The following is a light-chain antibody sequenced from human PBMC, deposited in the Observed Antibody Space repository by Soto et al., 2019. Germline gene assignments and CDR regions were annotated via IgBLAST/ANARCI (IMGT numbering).Light chain of an antibody. V-gene: IGLV2-23*02. CDR2: NVY. J-gene: IGLJ1*01. CDR3: CSSGGSPTYV. CDR1: SSDIGIYNF. Sequence: QSALTQPASVSGSPGQSITIFCTGTSSDIGIYNFVSWYQQHPGKAPKLMIYNVYSRPSGVSSRLSGSKSGNTASLTISWLQAEDEADYYCCSSGGSPTYVFGTGTKVTVL.